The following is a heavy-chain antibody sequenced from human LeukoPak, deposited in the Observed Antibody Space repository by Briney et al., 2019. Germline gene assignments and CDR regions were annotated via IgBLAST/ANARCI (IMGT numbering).Heavy chain of an antibody. CDR3: ARGRAAAGKPPLRRRAFDI. CDR2: IYYSGST. D-gene: IGHD6-13*01. J-gene: IGHJ3*02. CDR1: GGSISSSSYY. Sequence: PSETLSLTCTVSGGSISSSSYYWGWIRQPPGKGLEWIGSIYYSGSTYYNPSLKSRVTISVDTSKNQFSLKLSSVTAADTAVYYCARGRAAAGKPPLRRRAFDIWGQGTMVTVSS. V-gene: IGHV4-39*07.